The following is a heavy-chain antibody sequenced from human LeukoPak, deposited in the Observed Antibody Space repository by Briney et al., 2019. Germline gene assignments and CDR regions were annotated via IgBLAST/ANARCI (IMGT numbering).Heavy chain of an antibody. J-gene: IGHJ4*02. CDR1: GFTFDDYA. D-gene: IGHD6-13*01. CDR3: ARDVRGSSSWYYFDY. CDR2: ITWNSGSM. Sequence: PGGSLRLSCAASGFTFDDYAMDWVRQAPGKGLEWVSGITWNSGSMAYADSVKGRFTISRDNAKNSLYLQMNRLRAEDTALYYCARDVRGSSSWYYFDYWGQGTLVTVSS. V-gene: IGHV3-9*01.